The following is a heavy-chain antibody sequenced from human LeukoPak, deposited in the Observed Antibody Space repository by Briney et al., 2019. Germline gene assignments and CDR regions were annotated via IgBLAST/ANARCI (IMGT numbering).Heavy chain of an antibody. CDR2: IWYDGSNK. Sequence: GGSLRLSCAASGFTFSSYGMHWVRQAPGKGLEWVAVIWYDGSNKYYADSVKGRFTISRDNSKNTLYLQMNSLRAEDTAVYYCASLHNPAGSLKREQQLVMGDAFDIWGQGTMVTVSS. J-gene: IGHJ3*02. CDR3: ASLHNPAGSLKREQQLVMGDAFDI. V-gene: IGHV3-33*01. CDR1: GFTFSSYG. D-gene: IGHD6-13*01.